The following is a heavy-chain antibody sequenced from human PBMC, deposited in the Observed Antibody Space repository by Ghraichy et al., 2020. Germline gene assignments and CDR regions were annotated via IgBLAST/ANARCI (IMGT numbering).Heavy chain of an antibody. V-gene: IGHV3-33*08. CDR2: IWFDGSVT. J-gene: IGHJ6*02. CDR3: ARETHCRIGICTYYHFGMDV. Sequence: GESLNISCAASGFNFNSNVMTWVRQSPGKGLEWVAVIWFDGSVTDYADSVKGRFTISRDNSKKMVYLQMNSLRVEDTAVYYCARETHCRIGICTYYHFGMDVWGQGTTVTVSS. CDR1: GFNFNSNV. D-gene: IGHD2-8*01.